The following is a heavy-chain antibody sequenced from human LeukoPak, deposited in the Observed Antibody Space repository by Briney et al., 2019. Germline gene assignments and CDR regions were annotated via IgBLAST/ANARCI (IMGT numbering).Heavy chain of an antibody. CDR3: ARSLRVRGVPDYMDV. D-gene: IGHD3-10*01. V-gene: IGHV3-53*01. Sequence: GGSLRLSCAASGFTVSSNYMTWVRQAPGKGLQWVSVIHKNAITYYADTVKGRFTISRDNSKNMVYLQMNSLRAADTAVYYCARSLRVRGVPDYMDVWGKGTTVTISS. J-gene: IGHJ6*03. CDR2: IHKNAIT. CDR1: GFTVSSNY.